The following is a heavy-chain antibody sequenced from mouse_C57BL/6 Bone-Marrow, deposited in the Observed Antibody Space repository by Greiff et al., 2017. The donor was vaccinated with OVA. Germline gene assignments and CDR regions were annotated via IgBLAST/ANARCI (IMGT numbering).Heavy chain of an antibody. Sequence: QVQLQQPGAELVKPGASVKLSCKASGYTFTSYWMHWVTQSPGQGLEWIGMIHPNSGRTNYNEKFKSKATLTVDKSSSTAYMQLSSLTSEDSAVYYCARFGTAQAPFADWGQGTLVTVSA. CDR1: GYTFTSYW. CDR3: ARFGTAQAPFAD. J-gene: IGHJ3*01. CDR2: IHPNSGRT. D-gene: IGHD3-2*02. V-gene: IGHV1-64*01.